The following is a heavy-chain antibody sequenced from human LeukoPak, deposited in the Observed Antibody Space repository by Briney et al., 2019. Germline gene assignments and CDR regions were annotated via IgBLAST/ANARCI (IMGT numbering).Heavy chain of an antibody. J-gene: IGHJ2*01. Sequence: PSETLSLTCAVYGGSFSGYYWSWIRQPPGKGLEWIGEINHSGSTNYNPSLKSRFTISVDTSKNQFSLKLSSVTAADTAVYYCARGRRTYRYFDLWGRGTLVTVSS. V-gene: IGHV4-34*01. CDR1: GGSFSGYY. CDR2: INHSGST. CDR3: ARGRRTYRYFDL.